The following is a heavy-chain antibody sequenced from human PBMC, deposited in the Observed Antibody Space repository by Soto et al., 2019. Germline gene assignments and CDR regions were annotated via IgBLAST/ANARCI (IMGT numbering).Heavy chain of an antibody. V-gene: IGHV4-34*01. Sequence: TSETLSLTCAVYGGSFSGYYWSWIRQPPGKGLEWIGEINHSGSTNYNPSLKSRVTISVDTSKNQFSLKLSSVTAADTAVYYCARAILYYDFWSGYYNPPHFDYWGQGTLVTVSS. J-gene: IGHJ4*02. CDR1: GGSFSGYY. CDR3: ARAILYYDFWSGYYNPPHFDY. D-gene: IGHD3-3*01. CDR2: INHSGST.